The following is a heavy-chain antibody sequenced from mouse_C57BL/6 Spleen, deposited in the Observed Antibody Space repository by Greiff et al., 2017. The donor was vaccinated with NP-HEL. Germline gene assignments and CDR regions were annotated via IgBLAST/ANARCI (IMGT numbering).Heavy chain of an antibody. V-gene: IGHV7-1*01. CDR3: ARSLGYYYAMDY. CDR2: SRNKANDYTT. D-gene: IGHD2-2*01. Sequence: EVHLVESGGGLVQSGRSLRLSCATSGFTFSDFYMEWVRQAPGKGLEWIAASRNKANDYTTEYSASVKGRFIVSRDTSQSILYLQMNALRAEDTAIYYCARSLGYYYAMDYWGQGTSVTVSS. J-gene: IGHJ4*01. CDR1: GFTFSDFY.